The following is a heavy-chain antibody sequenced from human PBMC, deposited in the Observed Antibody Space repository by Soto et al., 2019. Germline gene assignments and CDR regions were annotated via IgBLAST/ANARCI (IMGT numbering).Heavy chain of an antibody. CDR1: GFTFSSYG. Sequence: GGSLRLSCAASGFTFSSYGMHWVRQAPGKGLEWVAVISYDGSNKYYADSVKGRFTISRDNSKNTLYLQMNSPRAEDTAVYYCAKDGRTVWSGVAGLGSSFDIWGQGTMVTVSS. D-gene: IGHD6-19*01. V-gene: IGHV3-30*18. CDR2: ISYDGSNK. CDR3: AKDGRTVWSGVAGLGSSFDI. J-gene: IGHJ3*02.